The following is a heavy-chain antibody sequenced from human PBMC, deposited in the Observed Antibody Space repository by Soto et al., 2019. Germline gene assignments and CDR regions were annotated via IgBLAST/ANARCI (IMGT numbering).Heavy chain of an antibody. CDR3: ARARAAAGTAEFDY. V-gene: IGHV1-69*13. CDR2: IIPIFGTA. D-gene: IGHD6-13*01. CDR1: GGTFSSYA. Sequence: EASVKVSCKASGGTFSSYAISWVRQAPGQGLEWMGGIIPIFGTANYAQKFQGRVTITADESTSTAYMELSSLRSEDTAVYYCARARAAAGTAEFDYWGQGTLVTVSS. J-gene: IGHJ4*02.